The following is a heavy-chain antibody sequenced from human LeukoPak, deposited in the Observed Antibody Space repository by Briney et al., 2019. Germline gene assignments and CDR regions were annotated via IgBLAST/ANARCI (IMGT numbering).Heavy chain of an antibody. CDR1: GFTVSSNY. CDR2: IKQDGSEK. D-gene: IGHD1-26*01. V-gene: IGHV3-7*01. J-gene: IGHJ4*02. Sequence: GSLRLSCAASGFTVSSNYMSWVRQAPGKGLEWVANIKQDGSEKYYVDSVKGRFTISRDNAKNSLYLQMNSLRAEDTAVYYCARESSGSYYYWGQGTLVTVSS. CDR3: ARESSGSYYY.